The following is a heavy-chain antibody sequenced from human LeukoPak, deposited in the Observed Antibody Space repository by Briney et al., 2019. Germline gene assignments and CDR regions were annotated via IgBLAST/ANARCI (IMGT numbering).Heavy chain of an antibody. D-gene: IGHD2-15*01. CDR3: AREGGYCSGGSCFWFDP. CDR1: GYTFTSYY. CDR2: INAGNGNT. V-gene: IGHV1-3*01. J-gene: IGHJ5*02. Sequence: ASVKVSCKASGYTFTSYYIHWVRQAPGQRLEWMGWINAGNGNTKYSQEFQGRVTITRDTSASTAYMELRSLRSDDTAVYYCAREGGYCSGGSCFWFDPWGQGTLVTVSS.